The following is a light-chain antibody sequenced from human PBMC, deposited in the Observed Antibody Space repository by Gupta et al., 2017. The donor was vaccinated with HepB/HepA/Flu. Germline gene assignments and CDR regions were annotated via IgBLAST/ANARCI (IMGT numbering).Light chain of an antibody. CDR1: QNVSEW. J-gene: IGKJ2*02. V-gene: IGKV1-5*03. CDR2: QTS. Sequence: DIQMTQSPSTLSASVGDRVTITCRASQNVSEWLAWYQQKPGKAPDLLIYQTSTLQSGVPSTFSGSGFGSEFTLTISSLQPHDFATYYCQQYSNYPCTFGQGTKMEIK. CDR3: QQYSNYPCT.